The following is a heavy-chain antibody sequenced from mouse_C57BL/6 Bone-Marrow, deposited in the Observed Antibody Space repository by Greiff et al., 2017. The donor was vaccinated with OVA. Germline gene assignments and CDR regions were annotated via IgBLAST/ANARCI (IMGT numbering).Heavy chain of an antibody. D-gene: IGHD2-4*01. J-gene: IGHJ3*01. CDR3: ARPGDYDGDWFAY. CDR1: GYTFTTYP. V-gene: IGHV1-47*01. Sequence: QVQLQQSGAELVKPGASVKMSCKASGYTFTTYPIEWVKQNHGKSLEWIGNFHPYNDDTKYNEKFKGKATLTEEKSSSTVYMELSRLTSDDSAVYYCARPGDYDGDWFAYWGQGTLVTVSA. CDR2: FHPYNDDT.